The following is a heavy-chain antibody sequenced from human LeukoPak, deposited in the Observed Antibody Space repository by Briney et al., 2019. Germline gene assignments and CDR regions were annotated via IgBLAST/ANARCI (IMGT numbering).Heavy chain of an antibody. CDR1: GFTFSSYA. J-gene: IGHJ5*02. CDR3: AKVTLYYYDSSGSRELDP. D-gene: IGHD3-22*01. V-gene: IGHV3-23*01. Sequence: EPGGSLRLSCAASGFTFSSYAMSWVRQAPGKGLEWVSAISGSGGSTYYADSVKGRFTISRDNSKNALYLQMNSLRAEDTAVYYCAKVTLYYYDSSGSRELDPWGQGTLVTVSS. CDR2: ISGSGGST.